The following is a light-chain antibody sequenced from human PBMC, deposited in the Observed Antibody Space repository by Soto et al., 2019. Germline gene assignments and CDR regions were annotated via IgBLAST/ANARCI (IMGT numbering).Light chain of an antibody. CDR3: QSYDSILVV. J-gene: IGLJ2*01. CDR2: GNS. Sequence: QSVLTQPPSVSGAPGQRVTISCTGSSSNIGAGYDVHWYQQLPGTAPKLLIYGNSNRPSGVPDRFSGSKTGTSASLAITGLQAEDEADSYCQSYDSILVVFGGGTKLTVL. CDR1: SSNIGAGYD. V-gene: IGLV1-40*01.